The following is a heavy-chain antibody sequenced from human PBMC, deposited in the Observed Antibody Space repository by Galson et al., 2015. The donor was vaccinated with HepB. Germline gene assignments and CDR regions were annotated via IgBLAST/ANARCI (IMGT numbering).Heavy chain of an antibody. CDR2: IWYDGSNK. Sequence: SLRLSCAASGLTFSDYGMHWVRQAPGKGLEWVAVIWYDGSNKYYADSVKGRFTISRDNSKNTLYLQMNSLRAEDTAVHFCARDPGFPQEHYYYMDVWGKGTTVTVSS. CDR1: GLTFSDYG. CDR3: ARDPGFPQEHYYYMDV. J-gene: IGHJ6*03. V-gene: IGHV3-33*01.